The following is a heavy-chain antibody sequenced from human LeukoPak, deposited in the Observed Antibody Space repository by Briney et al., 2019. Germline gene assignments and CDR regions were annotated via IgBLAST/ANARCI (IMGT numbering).Heavy chain of an antibody. D-gene: IGHD1-26*01. CDR1: GFDFNNYN. J-gene: IGHJ4*02. Sequence: GSLRLSCAASGFDFNNYNMNWVRQAPGKGLEWVSSITSSGTYIYYADSVKGRFTISRDNAKNSLYLQMNSLRAEDTAVYYCAKVVGATQYFDYWGQGTLVTVSS. CDR2: ITSSGTYI. CDR3: AKVVGATQYFDY. V-gene: IGHV3-21*04.